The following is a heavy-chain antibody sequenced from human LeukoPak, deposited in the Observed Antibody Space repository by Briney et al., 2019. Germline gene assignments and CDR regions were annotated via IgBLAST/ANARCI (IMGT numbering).Heavy chain of an antibody. CDR1: GFTLSNYA. V-gene: IGHV3-64D*09. CDR2: ISSNGGIT. CDR3: VKDKYPVVVAATLDY. D-gene: IGHD2-15*01. J-gene: IGHJ4*02. Sequence: GGSLRLSCSASGFTLSNYAMHWVRQAPGKGLEYVSDISSNGGITYYADSVKGRFTVSRDNSKNMLYLQMNSLRAEDTAVYYCVKDKYPVVVAATLDYWGQGALVTVSS.